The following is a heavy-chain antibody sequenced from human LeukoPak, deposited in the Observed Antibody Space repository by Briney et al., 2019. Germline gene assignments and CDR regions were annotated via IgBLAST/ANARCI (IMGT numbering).Heavy chain of an antibody. CDR3: ASTVELLYFDY. CDR2: INHSGST. CDR1: GGSFSGYY. Sequence: SETLSLTCAVYGGSFSGYYWSWIRQPPGKGLEWIGEINHSGSTNYNPSLKSRVTISVDTSKNQFSLKLSSVTAADTAVYYCASTVELLYFDYWGQGTLVTVSS. V-gene: IGHV4-34*01. J-gene: IGHJ4*02. D-gene: IGHD4-23*01.